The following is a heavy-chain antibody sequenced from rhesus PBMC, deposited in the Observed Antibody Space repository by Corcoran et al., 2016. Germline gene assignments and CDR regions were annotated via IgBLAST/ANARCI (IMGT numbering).Heavy chain of an antibody. CDR3: AKEIYSGGWPPFDY. V-gene: IGHV5-2*01. CDR2: INPSDSAT. Sequence: EVQLVQSGAEVKRTGESLKISCRNSGDSFTSYWISWVRQMPGKGLEWMGAINPSDSATRYSPSFQGQVTISADKSISTTYLQWSSLKASDSATYYCAKEIYSGGWPPFDYWGQGVLVTVSS. J-gene: IGHJ4*01. D-gene: IGHD6-37*01. CDR1: GDSFTSYW.